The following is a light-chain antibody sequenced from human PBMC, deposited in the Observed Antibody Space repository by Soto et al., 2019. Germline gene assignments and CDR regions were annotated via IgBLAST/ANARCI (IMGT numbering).Light chain of an antibody. CDR3: SSFTSSRARR. V-gene: IGLV2-14*01. CDR2: EVT. CDR1: SSDIGSYDY. Sequence: SSLTQPASVSGSPGKSITISCNGTSSDIGSYDYVSWYQQHQVKAPNLIIYEVTDRPSGVSNRFSGSKSGSTAYLTISGLQAEDEADYSCSSFTSSRARRFGSGTQGTV. J-gene: IGLJ1*01.